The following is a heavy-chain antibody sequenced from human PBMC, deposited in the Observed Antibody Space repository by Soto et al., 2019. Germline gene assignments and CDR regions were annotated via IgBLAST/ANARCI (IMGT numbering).Heavy chain of an antibody. CDR3: ARGRTVRNYADDSSDYFYFFDY. V-gene: IGHV4-59*01. CDR2: VYYTGST. CDR1: GDSISTFY. Sequence: SETLSLTCTVSGDSISTFYWGWMRQSPGKELEWIGYVYYTGSTNYNPSLKSRVTISVDRSKNQFSLKLTSANAADTAAYYCARGRTVRNYADDSSDYFYFFDYWGQGTQVTVSS. J-gene: IGHJ4*02. D-gene: IGHD3-22*01.